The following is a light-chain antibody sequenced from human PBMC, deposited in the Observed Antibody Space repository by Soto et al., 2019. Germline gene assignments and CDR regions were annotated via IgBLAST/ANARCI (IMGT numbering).Light chain of an antibody. Sequence: EIVLTQTPLSLSVTPGQSASISYKSSQSLLHSDGKTYLYWYLQRPGQPPQLLMYEVSNRFSGVPERFSGSGSGTDFTLEISRVEAEDVGLYSCLQTKQLPLTFGHGTKVEVK. CDR3: LQTKQLPLT. V-gene: IGKV2D-29*01. J-gene: IGKJ1*01. CDR1: QSLLHSDGKTY. CDR2: EVS.